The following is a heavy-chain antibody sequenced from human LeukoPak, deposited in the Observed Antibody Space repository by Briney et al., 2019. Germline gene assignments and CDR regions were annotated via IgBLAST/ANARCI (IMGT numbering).Heavy chain of an antibody. CDR3: ARRRRCGSGGSCYSLTY. V-gene: IGHV4-34*01. CDR2: MYHSGTT. D-gene: IGHD2-15*01. CDR1: GGSFSGYY. J-gene: IGHJ4*02. Sequence: PSETLSLTCAVYGGSFSGYYWSWIRQPPGKGLEWIGSMYHSGTTYYNPSLTSRVTISVDTSKNQFSLKLSSVTAADTAVYYCARRRRCGSGGSCYSLTYWGQGTLVTVSS.